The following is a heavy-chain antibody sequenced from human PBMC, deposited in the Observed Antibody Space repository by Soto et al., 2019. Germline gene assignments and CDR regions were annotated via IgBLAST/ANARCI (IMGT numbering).Heavy chain of an antibody. CDR3: ARGRAVRYYYYMDV. J-gene: IGHJ6*03. CDR1: GYTFTSYD. Sequence: AASVKVSCKASGYTFTSYDINWVRQATGQGLEWMGWMNPNSGNTGYAQKFQGRVTMTRNTSISTAYMELSSLRSEDTVVYYCARGRAVRYYYYMDVWGKGTTVTISS. D-gene: IGHD4-4*01. CDR2: MNPNSGNT. V-gene: IGHV1-8*01.